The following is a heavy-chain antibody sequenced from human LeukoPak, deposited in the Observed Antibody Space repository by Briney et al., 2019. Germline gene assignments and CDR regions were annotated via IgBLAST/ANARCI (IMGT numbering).Heavy chain of an antibody. J-gene: IGHJ6*04. CDR3: ATGPSITMVRGVINPYYYYGMDV. CDR2: FDPEDGET. Sequence: ASVKVSCKVSGYTLTELSMHWVRQAPGKGLGWMGGFDPEDGETIYAQKFQGRVTMTEDTSTDTAYMELSSLRSEDTAVYYCATGPSITMVRGVINPYYYYGMDVWGEGTTVTVSS. V-gene: IGHV1-24*01. CDR1: GYTLTELS. D-gene: IGHD3-10*01.